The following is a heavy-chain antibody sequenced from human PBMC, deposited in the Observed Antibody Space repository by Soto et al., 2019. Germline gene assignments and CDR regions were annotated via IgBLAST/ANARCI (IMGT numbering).Heavy chain of an antibody. CDR2: VSTYNGNT. V-gene: IGHV1-18*01. J-gene: IGHJ4*02. CDR1: GYTFTSYG. D-gene: IGHD2-21*01. CDR3: ARERGLTVSTLLGY. Sequence: QVQLVRSGAEVKKPGASVKVSCKASGYTFTSYGINWVRQAPGQGLEWMGRVSTYNGNTSYAPRFQGRVTMTTDTSTTTAYMELRSLRSDDTATYYCARERGLTVSTLLGYWGQGTLVSVSS.